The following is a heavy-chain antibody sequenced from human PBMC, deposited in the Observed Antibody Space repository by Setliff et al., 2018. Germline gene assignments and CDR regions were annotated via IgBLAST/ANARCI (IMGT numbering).Heavy chain of an antibody. D-gene: IGHD1-1*01. Sequence: PSETLSLTCTVSGFSINSGTHFWGWIRQPPGKGLEWIGRIHYSGNTYYNASLKSRVIISVDTAQNQFSLSLSSVTAADTAVYYCARTGTYRYFDYWGQGTLVTV. V-gene: IGHV4-39*01. CDR3: ARTGTYRYFDY. CDR1: GFSINSGTHF. CDR2: IHYSGNT. J-gene: IGHJ4*02.